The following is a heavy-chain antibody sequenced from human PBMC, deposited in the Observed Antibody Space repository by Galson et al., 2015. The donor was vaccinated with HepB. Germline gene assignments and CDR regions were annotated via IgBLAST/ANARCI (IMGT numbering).Heavy chain of an antibody. V-gene: IGHV3-23*01. D-gene: IGHD3-10*01. CDR3: AKDPADYYGSDDYYYYYYMDV. J-gene: IGHJ6*03. CDR1: GFTFSSYA. Sequence: SLRLSCAASGFTFSSYAMSWVRQAPGKGLEWVSAISGSGGSTYYADSVKGRFTISRDNSKNTLYLQMNSLRAEDTAVYYCAKDPADYYGSDDYYYYYYMDVWGKGTTVTVSS. CDR2: ISGSGGST.